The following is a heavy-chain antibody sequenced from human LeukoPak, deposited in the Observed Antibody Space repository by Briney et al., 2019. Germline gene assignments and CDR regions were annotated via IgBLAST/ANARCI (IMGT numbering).Heavy chain of an antibody. CDR3: ARDHYYYDSSGGSKI. CDR2: IKQDGSEK. CDR1: GFTFSSYW. J-gene: IGHJ4*02. D-gene: IGHD3-22*01. Sequence: GGSLRLSCAASGFTFSSYWMSWVRQAPGKGLEWVANIKQDGSEKYYLDSVKGRFTISRDNSKNTLYLQMNSLRAEDTAVYYCARDHYYYDSSGGSKIWGQGTLVTVSS. V-gene: IGHV3-7*01.